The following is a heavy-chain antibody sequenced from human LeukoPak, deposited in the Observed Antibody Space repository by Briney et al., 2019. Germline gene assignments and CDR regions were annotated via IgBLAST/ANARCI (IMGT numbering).Heavy chain of an antibody. V-gene: IGHV3-21*01. Sequence: GGSLRLSCAASGFPFSRYTMNWVRQVPGKGLEWVSSISGTSSYRYYAESVKGRFSISRDDATNSVYLQMNSLRVEDTAVYYCARDASPYDSINWFDPWGQGTLVTVSS. D-gene: IGHD3-3*01. CDR3: ARDASPYDSINWFDP. CDR1: GFPFSRYT. J-gene: IGHJ5*02. CDR2: ISGTSSYR.